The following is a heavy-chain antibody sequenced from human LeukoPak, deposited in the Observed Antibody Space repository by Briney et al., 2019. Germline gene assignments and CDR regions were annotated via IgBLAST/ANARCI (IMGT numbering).Heavy chain of an antibody. V-gene: IGHV1-69*05. CDR1: GGTFSSYA. D-gene: IGHD2-8*01. CDR2: IIPIFGTA. Sequence: SVKVSCKASGGTFSSYAISWVRQAPGQGLEWMGGIIPIFGTANYAQKFQGRVTITTDESTSTAYMELSSLRSEDTAVYYCAVSCTNGVCTKYYYYKDAWGKGTTVTVSS. J-gene: IGHJ6*03. CDR3: AVSCTNGVCTKYYYYKDA.